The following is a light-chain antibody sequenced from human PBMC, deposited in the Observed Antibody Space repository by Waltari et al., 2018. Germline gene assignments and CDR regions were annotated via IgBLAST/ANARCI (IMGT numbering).Light chain of an antibody. Sequence: EIVMTQSPATLSVSPGERATLSCRASQSVSSSLAWYQQKPGRAPRLRIYGASTRATGIPARFSGSWSGTEFTLTINSLQSEDSAVYYCQQYKNWPPMYTFGQGTKLEIK. V-gene: IGKV3-15*01. CDR1: QSVSSS. CDR3: QQYKNWPPMYT. CDR2: GAS. J-gene: IGKJ2*01.